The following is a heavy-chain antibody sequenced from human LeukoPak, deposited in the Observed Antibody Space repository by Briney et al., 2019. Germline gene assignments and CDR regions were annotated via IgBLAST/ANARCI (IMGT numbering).Heavy chain of an antibody. CDR2: INPDGSTT. V-gene: IGHV3-74*01. D-gene: IGHD3-3*02. J-gene: IGHJ4*02. CDR1: AFTFSSYW. Sequence: GGSLRLSCAASAFTFSSYWMHWVRQAPGKGLVWVSRINPDGSTTSYADSVKGRFTISRDSAKNTLYLQMNSLRAEDTAVYYCARVSVGRYYFDNWGQGTPVTVS. CDR3: ARVSVGRYYFDN.